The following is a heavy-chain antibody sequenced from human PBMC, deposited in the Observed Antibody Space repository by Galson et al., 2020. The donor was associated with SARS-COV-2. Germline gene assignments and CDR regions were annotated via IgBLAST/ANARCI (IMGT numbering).Heavy chain of an antibody. Sequence: SETLSLTCAVYGGSFSGYYWTWTRQPPGKGLEWIGEINHSGSTNYNPSLKSRVTISADTSKNQFSLKLSSVTAADTAVYYCARATYYDVLTGYFIDYGGQGTLVAVSS. D-gene: IGHD3-9*01. CDR3: ARATYYDVLTGYFIDY. V-gene: IGHV4-34*01. CDR1: GGSFSGYY. J-gene: IGHJ4*02. CDR2: INHSGST.